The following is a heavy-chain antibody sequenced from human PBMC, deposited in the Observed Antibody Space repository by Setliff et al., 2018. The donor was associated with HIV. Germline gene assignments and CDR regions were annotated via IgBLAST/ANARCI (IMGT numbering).Heavy chain of an antibody. D-gene: IGHD3-22*01. CDR1: GFSFSGYW. CDR3: ARTREPDPFDYDRSAFRSV. Sequence: GGSLRLSCAASGFSFSGYWTHWVRQAPGKGPVWVSQINSDGGAMTYADSVKGRFTMSRDNAKKTLYLQMNSLRAEDTAVYYCARTREPDPFDYDRSAFRSVWGQGTLVTVSS. V-gene: IGHV3-74*01. CDR2: INSDGGAM. J-gene: IGHJ4*02.